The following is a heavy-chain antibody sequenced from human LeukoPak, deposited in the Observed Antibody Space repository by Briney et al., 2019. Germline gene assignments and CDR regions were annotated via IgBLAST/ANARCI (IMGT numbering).Heavy chain of an antibody. J-gene: IGHJ1*01. D-gene: IGHD1-1*01. Sequence: PGGSLRLSCAASGFTFSSYAMSWVRQARGKGLEGVSAISGSGGSTYYADSVKGRFTISRDNSKNTLYLQMNSLRAEDTAVYYRAKEGTEHAEYFQHWGQGTLVTVSS. CDR3: AKEGTEHAEYFQH. V-gene: IGHV3-23*01. CDR2: ISGSGGST. CDR1: GFTFSSYA.